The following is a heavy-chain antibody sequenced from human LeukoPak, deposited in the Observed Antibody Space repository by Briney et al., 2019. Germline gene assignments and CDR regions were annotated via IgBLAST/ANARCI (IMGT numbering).Heavy chain of an antibody. CDR2: IKQDGSEK. CDR3: ARVPTYYYGSGSYYSWSFDI. J-gene: IGHJ3*02. V-gene: IGHV3-7*01. Sequence: GGSLRLSCMTSGFTFSSYWMSWVRQAPGKGLEWVANIKQDGSEKYYVDSVKGRFTISRDNAMNSLDLQMNTLRAEDTAVYYCARVPTYYYGSGSYYSWSFDIWGQGTMVTVSS. D-gene: IGHD3-10*01. CDR1: GFTFSSYW.